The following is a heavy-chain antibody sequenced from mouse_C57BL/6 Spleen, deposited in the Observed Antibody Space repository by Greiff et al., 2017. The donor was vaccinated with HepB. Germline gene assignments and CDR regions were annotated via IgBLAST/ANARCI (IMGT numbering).Heavy chain of an antibody. CDR1: GFSLTSYG. V-gene: IGHV2-9*01. CDR3: AKRGKKNDYDYAMDY. J-gene: IGHJ4*01. D-gene: IGHD2-4*01. Sequence: VQGVESGPGLVAPSQSLSITCTVSGFSLTSYGVDWVRQPPGKGLEWLGVIWGGGSTNYNSAPMSRLSISKDNSKSQVFLKMHSLQTDDTAMYYFAKRGKKNDYDYAMDYWGQGTSVTVSS. CDR2: IWGGGST.